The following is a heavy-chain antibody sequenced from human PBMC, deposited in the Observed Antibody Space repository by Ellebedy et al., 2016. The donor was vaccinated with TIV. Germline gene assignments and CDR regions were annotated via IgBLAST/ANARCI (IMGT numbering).Heavy chain of an antibody. CDR2: INANGVSI. J-gene: IGHJ3*01. CDR3: VKDQIAGDGRWVFDL. D-gene: IGHD5-24*01. CDR1: GFTFSSYA. V-gene: IGHV3-23*01. Sequence: GESLKISCAASGFTFSSYAMSWVRQAPGKGLEWVSGINANGVSIAYADSVKGRFTISRDNPKNTVYLQMNSLRVEDTGIYYCVKDQIAGDGRWVFDLWGQGTVVTVSS.